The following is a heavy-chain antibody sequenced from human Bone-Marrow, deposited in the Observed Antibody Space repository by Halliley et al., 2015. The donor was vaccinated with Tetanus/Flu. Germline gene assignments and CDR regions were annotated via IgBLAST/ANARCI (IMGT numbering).Heavy chain of an antibody. D-gene: IGHD3-16*02. CDR2: IAIGSGNT. J-gene: IGHJ4*02. CDR3: AADLSL. V-gene: IGHV1-58*01. Sequence: RGQRLEWIGWIAIGSGNTKFAPKFQERFTITRDMSTSTAYMELNSLRSEDTAVYYCAADLSLWGQGTLVTVSS.